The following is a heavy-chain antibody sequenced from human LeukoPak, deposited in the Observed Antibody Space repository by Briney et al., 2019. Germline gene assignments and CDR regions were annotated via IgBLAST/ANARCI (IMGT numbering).Heavy chain of an antibody. D-gene: IGHD2-2*01. Sequence: KPSETLSLTCTVSGGSISTYYWSWIRRPAGKGLEWIGRIYSSGSTNYNPSLESRVTMSVDTSQNQFSLKLSSVTAADTAVYYCVRESLVVFPYWFDPWGQGTLVTVSS. J-gene: IGHJ5*02. V-gene: IGHV4-4*07. CDR2: IYSSGST. CDR3: VRESLVVFPYWFDP. CDR1: GGSISTYY.